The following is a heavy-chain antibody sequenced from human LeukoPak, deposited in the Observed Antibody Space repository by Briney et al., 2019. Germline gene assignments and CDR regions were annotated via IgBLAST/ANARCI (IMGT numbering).Heavy chain of an antibody. CDR1: GGSISSGGYY. CDR2: IYHSGST. Sequence: PSQTLSLTCTVSGGSISSGGYYWSWIRQPPGKGLEWIGYIYHSGSTYYNPSLKSRVTISVDTSKNQFSLKLSSVTAADTAVYYCARHREGAVAGDDAFDIWGQGTMVTVSS. J-gene: IGHJ3*02. V-gene: IGHV4-30-2*03. D-gene: IGHD6-19*01. CDR3: ARHREGAVAGDDAFDI.